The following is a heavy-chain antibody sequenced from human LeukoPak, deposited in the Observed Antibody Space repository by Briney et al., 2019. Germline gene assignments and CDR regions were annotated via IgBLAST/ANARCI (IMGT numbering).Heavy chain of an antibody. CDR2: IYPGDSDT. CDR1: GYRFTSYW. Sequence: GESLQISCKGSGYRFTSYWIGWVRQMPGKGLEWMGIIYPGDSDTRYSPSFQGQVTISADKSISTAYLQWSSLKASDTAMYYCARPSTARGVDYWGQGTLVTVSS. J-gene: IGHJ4*02. D-gene: IGHD5-18*01. V-gene: IGHV5-51*01. CDR3: ARPSTARGVDY.